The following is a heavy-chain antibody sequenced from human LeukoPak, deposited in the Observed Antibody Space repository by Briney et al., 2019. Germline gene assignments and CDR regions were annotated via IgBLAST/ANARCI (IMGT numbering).Heavy chain of an antibody. CDR3: AKEDPAVDC. J-gene: IGHJ4*02. V-gene: IGHV3-23*01. CDR1: GYTFTSYA. CDR2: ISGSGGST. Sequence: GASVKVSCKASGYTFTSYAMSWVRQAPGKGLEWVSAISGSGGSTYYADSVKGRFTISRDNSKNTLYLQMNSLRAEDTAVYYCAKEDPAVDCWGQGTLVTVSS.